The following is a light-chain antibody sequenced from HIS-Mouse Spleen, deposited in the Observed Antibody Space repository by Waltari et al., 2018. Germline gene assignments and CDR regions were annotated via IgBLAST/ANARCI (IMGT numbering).Light chain of an antibody. V-gene: IGLV2-18*01. Sequence: QSALTQPPSVSGSPGQSVTISCTGTSSDVGSYNRVSWYQQPPGTAPKLMIYEVSTRPSGVPDRFSGSKSGNTASLTISGLQAEDEADYYCSLYTSSSTYVFGTGTKVTV. J-gene: IGLJ1*01. CDR1: SSDVGSYNR. CDR3: SLYTSSSTYV. CDR2: EVS.